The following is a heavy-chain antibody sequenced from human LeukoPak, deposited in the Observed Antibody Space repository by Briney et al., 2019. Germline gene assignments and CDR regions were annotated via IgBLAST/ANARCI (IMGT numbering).Heavy chain of an antibody. CDR2: IKEDGGRK. V-gene: IGHV3-7*01. D-gene: IGHD3-16*01. J-gene: IGHJ4*02. Sequence: PGGSLRLSCVASGFTFSDYYMSWVRQAPGKGLEWVANIKEDGGRKYYVDSVKGRFTISRDNAKNSLYLQMNSLRAEDTAMYYCARHIPRGNNYFDYWGQGTLVTVSS. CDR1: GFTFSDYY. CDR3: ARHIPRGNNYFDY.